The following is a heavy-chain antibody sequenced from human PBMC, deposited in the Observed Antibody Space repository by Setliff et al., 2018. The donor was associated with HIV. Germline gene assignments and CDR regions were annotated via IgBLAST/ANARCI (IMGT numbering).Heavy chain of an antibody. CDR1: GYTFSNYD. CDR3: ARGWGRRTLYSGSYYVP. D-gene: IGHD1-26*01. V-gene: IGHV1-8*01. CDR2: MNPNSGNT. J-gene: IGHJ4*02. Sequence: ASVKVSCKASGYTFSNYDINWVRQATGQGLEWMGWMNPNSGNTGYAQKFQGRVTMTRNTSISTAYMELSSLRSEDTAVYYCARGWGRRTLYSGSYYVPWGQGTLVTVSS.